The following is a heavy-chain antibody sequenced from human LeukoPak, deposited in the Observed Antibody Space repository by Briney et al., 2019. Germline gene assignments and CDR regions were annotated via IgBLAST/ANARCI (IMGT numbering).Heavy chain of an antibody. V-gene: IGHV4-59*01. CDR2: IFYSGRP. CDR3: ARDRPGSSWFDY. J-gene: IGHJ5*01. D-gene: IGHD6-6*01. CDR1: GGSIGTYY. Sequence: SETLSLTCTVSGGSIGTYYWTWIRQPPGKGLEWIGYIFYSGRPNYNPSLKSRVTMSVDTSQKRFSLKLSSVTAADTAVYYCARDRPGSSWFDYWGQGILVTVSS.